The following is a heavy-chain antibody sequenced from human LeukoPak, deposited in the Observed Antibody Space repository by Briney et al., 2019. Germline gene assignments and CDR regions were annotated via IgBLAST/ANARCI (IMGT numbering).Heavy chain of an antibody. V-gene: IGHV4-31*03. Sequence: PSQTLSLTCSVSGGSIKGGGFFWNWVRHHPGKGLEWIGHIYYSGSTSYNPSVKSRVTIAVGTSKNQFSLKLTSVTAADTAMYYCARVGGYDPRNAFDIWGQGTMVAVSS. J-gene: IGHJ3*02. D-gene: IGHD5-12*01. CDR2: IYYSGST. CDR3: ARVGGYDPRNAFDI. CDR1: GGSIKGGGFF.